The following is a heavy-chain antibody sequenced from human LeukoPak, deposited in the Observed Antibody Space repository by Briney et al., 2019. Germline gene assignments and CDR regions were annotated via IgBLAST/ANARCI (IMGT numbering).Heavy chain of an antibody. V-gene: IGHV1-24*01. CDR1: GYTLTELS. Sequence: ASVKVSCKVSGYTLTELSMHWVRQAPGKGLEWMGGFDPEDGETIYAQKFQGRVTMTEDTSTDTAYMELSSLRSEDTAVYYCATTDIVVVPAADEYFQHWGQGTLVTVSS. CDR2: FDPEDGET. J-gene: IGHJ1*01. D-gene: IGHD2-2*01. CDR3: ATTDIVVVPAADEYFQH.